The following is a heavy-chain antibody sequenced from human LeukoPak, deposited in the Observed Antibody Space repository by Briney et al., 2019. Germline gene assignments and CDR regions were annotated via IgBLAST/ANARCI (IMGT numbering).Heavy chain of an antibody. J-gene: IGHJ6*03. D-gene: IGHD2-15*01. CDR2: ISAYNGNT. CDR1: GHTFTSYG. Sequence: ASVKVSCKASGHTFTSYGISWVRQAPGQGLEWMGWISAYNGNTNYAQKLQGRVTMTTDTSTSTAYMELRSLRSDDTAVYYCARDCSGGSCYSFYYYYYMDVWGKGTTVTVSS. V-gene: IGHV1-18*01. CDR3: ARDCSGGSCYSFYYYYYMDV.